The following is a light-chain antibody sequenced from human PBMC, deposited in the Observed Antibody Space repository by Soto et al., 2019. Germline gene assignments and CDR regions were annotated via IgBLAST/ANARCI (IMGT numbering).Light chain of an antibody. V-gene: IGKV1-5*03. CDR1: QSISSW. CDR2: KAS. CDR3: QQYNRYWT. Sequence: DIQMTQSPSTLSASVGDRVTITCRASQSISSWLAWYQQKPGKAPKLLIYKASSLQSGVPSRFSGSGSGTEFTLTISSLQPDDFATYYCQQYNRYWTFGQVTTGEIK. J-gene: IGKJ1*01.